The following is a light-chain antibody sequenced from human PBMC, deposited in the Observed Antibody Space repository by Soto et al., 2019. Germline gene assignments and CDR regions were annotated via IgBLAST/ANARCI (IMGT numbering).Light chain of an antibody. CDR3: QQRSNWPPT. J-gene: IGKJ1*01. V-gene: IGKV3-11*01. Sequence: EIVLTQSPATLSLFPGERATLACWASQSVNNYLAWDQQKPGQAPRLLIYDASNRATGIPARFSGSGSGTGFTLTISSLKPEDFADYYCQQRSNWPPTFGQGNKVDIK. CDR1: QSVNNY. CDR2: DAS.